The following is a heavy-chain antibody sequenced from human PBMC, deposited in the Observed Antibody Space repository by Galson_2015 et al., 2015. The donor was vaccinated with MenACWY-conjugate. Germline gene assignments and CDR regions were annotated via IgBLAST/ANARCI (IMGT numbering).Heavy chain of an antibody. Sequence: YMHWVRQAPGQGLEWMGRINPNSGGGNFAQKFQGRVTMNRDTSLTTVYMEVTSLRSDDTAVYFCARGPLRAAGDSFDSWGQGTLVIVSS. CDR2: INPNSGGG. D-gene: IGHD6-13*01. J-gene: IGHJ4*02. V-gene: IGHV1-2*06. CDR3: ARGPLRAAGDSFDS. CDR1: Y.